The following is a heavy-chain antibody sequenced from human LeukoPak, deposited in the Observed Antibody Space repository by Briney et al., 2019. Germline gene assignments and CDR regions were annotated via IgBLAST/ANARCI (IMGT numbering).Heavy chain of an antibody. D-gene: IGHD5-12*01. CDR3: ARDTRGYSGYDLNFDY. J-gene: IGHJ4*02. CDR2: TNPNSGGT. V-gene: IGHV1-2*02. CDR1: GYTFTGYY. Sequence: ASVKVSCKASGYTFTGYYMHWVRQAPGQGLEWMGWTNPNSGGTNYAQKFQGRVTMTRDTSISTAYMELSRLRSDDTAVYYCARDTRGYSGYDLNFDYWGQGTLVTVSS.